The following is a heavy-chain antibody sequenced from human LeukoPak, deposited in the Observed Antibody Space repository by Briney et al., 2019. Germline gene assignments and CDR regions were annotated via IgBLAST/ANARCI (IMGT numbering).Heavy chain of an antibody. CDR2: FDPEDGKT. J-gene: IGHJ6*02. D-gene: IGHD6-13*01. CDR1: GYTLTELS. V-gene: IGHV1-24*01. Sequence: ASVKVSCKGSGYTLTELSMFWVRQAPGKGLEWMGSFDPEDGKTVYAQKFQGRVTMTEDTSTDTAYMELSSLRSEDTAVYYFATGYLVTAGLMDVWGQGTTVTVSS. CDR3: ATGYLVTAGLMDV.